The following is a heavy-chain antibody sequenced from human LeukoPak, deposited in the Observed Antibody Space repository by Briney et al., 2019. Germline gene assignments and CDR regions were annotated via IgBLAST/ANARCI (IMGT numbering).Heavy chain of an antibody. CDR3: AKDAPLRPFGP. Sequence: GASMRLSWAASGFTFSIYAMCWVRQAPGKGLHWVLGISGSGGSIYYADSVKGRFTISRDNSKNTLYLQMNTLRAEATAVYYCAKDAPLRPFGPWGKGTLVTVSS. D-gene: IGHD2-15*01. CDR2: ISGSGGSI. V-gene: IGHV3-23*01. J-gene: IGHJ5*02. CDR1: GFTFSIYA.